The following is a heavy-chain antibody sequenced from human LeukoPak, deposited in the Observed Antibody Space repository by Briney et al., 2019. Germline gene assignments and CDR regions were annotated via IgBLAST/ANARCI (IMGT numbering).Heavy chain of an antibody. D-gene: IGHD4/OR15-4a*01. V-gene: IGHV3-66*01. CDR1: GFTVRSDH. CDR3: ARYGASWRAHDY. J-gene: IGHJ4*02. CDR2: IYSGGNT. Sequence: PGGSLRLSCAASGFTVRSDHMIWVRQAPGKGLEWVSVIYSGGNTDYADSVKGRFTISRDKSKNTLYLQMNSLRVEGTAVYYCARYGASWRAHDYWGLGTLVTVSS.